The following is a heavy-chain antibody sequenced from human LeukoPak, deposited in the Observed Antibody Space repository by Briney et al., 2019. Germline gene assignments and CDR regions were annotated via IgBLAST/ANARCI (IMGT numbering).Heavy chain of an antibody. D-gene: IGHD2-8*01. V-gene: IGHV3-23*01. CDR3: AKEQRIRHCSEGVCMEGYYFDY. CDR2: LSRGGGTT. CDR1: GFPFNMFA. Sequence: PGGSLRLSCTGSGFPFNMFAMNWVRQAPGQGLEWVSGLSRGGGTTNYADSVKGRFTISRDTSKNMVFLQMNDLRPEDTAVYDCAKEQRIRHCSEGVCMEGYYFDYWGQGSLVTVSS. J-gene: IGHJ4*02.